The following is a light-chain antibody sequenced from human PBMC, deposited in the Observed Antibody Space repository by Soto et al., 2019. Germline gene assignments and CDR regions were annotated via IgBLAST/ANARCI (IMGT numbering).Light chain of an antibody. CDR1: QSVSSRY. Sequence: EIVLTQSPGTLSLSPGERATLSCRASQSVSSRYLAWYQQTPGQAPRLLIYGAFKRATGIPDRFSGSGSGTDFTLTISRMEPEDFATYYCQQYNSYSTFGQGTRLEIK. J-gene: IGKJ5*01. CDR3: QQYNSYST. CDR2: GAF. V-gene: IGKV3-20*01.